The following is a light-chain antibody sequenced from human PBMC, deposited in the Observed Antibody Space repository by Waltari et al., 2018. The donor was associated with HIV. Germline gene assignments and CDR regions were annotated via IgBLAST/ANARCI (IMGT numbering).Light chain of an antibody. CDR2: AAS. CDR3: QQLNSFPHT. V-gene: IGKV1-9*01. J-gene: IGKJ2*01. CDR1: QDISRY. Sequence: DIPLTQSPSFLSSSVGDRVHITCRAGQDISRYLAWYQQKPGKAPKLLIYAASTFQNGVPSRFSGSGSGTEFTLTISSLQPEDFATYYCQQLNSFPHTFGQGTELEI.